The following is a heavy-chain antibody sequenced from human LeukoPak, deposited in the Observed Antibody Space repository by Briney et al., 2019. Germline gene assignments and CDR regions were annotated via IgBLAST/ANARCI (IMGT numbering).Heavy chain of an antibody. D-gene: IGHD6-13*01. V-gene: IGHV3-21*01. Sequence: PGGSLRLSCAASGFTFSSYSMNWVRQAPGKGLEWVSTISNRSSYIYYADSVKGRFIISRDNAKNSLYLQMNSLRAEDTAVYYCARDLTIETSYSSSWIPPGNYFDYWGKGTLVTVSS. CDR1: GFTFSSYS. CDR2: ISNRSSYI. J-gene: IGHJ4*02. CDR3: ARDLTIETSYSSSWIPPGNYFDY.